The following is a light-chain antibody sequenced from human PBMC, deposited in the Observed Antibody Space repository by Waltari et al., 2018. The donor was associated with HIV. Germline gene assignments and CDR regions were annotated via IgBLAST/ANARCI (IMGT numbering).Light chain of an antibody. Sequence: QSVLTQPPSASGTPGQRVTISCFGSTSNIGSSYVYWYQQVPGTAPKLLIYSSNHRPSGVPDRFSGSKSGTSASLAISGLRSEDEADYYCAAWDDSLSGYVFGTGTKVTVL. CDR1: TSNIGSSY. V-gene: IGLV1-47*01. CDR2: SSN. J-gene: IGLJ1*01. CDR3: AAWDDSLSGYV.